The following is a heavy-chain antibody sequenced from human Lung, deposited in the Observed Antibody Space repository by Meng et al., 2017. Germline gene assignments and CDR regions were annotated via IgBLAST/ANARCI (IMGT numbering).Heavy chain of an antibody. V-gene: IGHV3-20*04. Sequence: SLKNSCAASGFTFDDYGMCWVRQAPGRGLEWVSGINWNGGSTGYADSVKGRFTSSRDNAKNSLYLQMNSLRAEDTALYYCATFPRVFDIWGQGTMVTVSS. CDR3: ATFPRVFDI. CDR2: INWNGGST. CDR1: GFTFDDYG. J-gene: IGHJ3*02.